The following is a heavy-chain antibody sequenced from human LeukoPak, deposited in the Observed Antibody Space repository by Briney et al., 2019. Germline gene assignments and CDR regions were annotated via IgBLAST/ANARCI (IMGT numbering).Heavy chain of an antibody. CDR1: GYTFTSYG. CDR2: ISAYNGNT. J-gene: IGHJ6*04. CDR3: ARVNYYGSGSYYYYYGMDV. Sequence: AASVKVSCKASGYTFTSYGISWVRQAPGQGLEWMGWISAYNGNTNYAQKLQGRVTMTTDTSTSTAYMELRSLRSDDTAVYYCARVNYYGSGSYYYYYGMDVWGKGTTVTVSS. D-gene: IGHD3-10*01. V-gene: IGHV1-18*04.